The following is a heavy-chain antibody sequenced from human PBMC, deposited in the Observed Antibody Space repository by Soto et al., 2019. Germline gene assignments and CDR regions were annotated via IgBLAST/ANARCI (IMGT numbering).Heavy chain of an antibody. V-gene: IGHV1-18*01. CDR3: ARDNTAIFGVVKWTRYFEL. J-gene: IGHJ2*01. CDR2: ISAYNGNT. D-gene: IGHD3-3*01. CDR1: GYTFTSYG. Sequence: QVQLVQSGAEVKKPGASVKVSCKASGYTFTSYGISWVRQAPGQGLEWMGWISAYNGNTNYAQKVQGRVTMTTDTSTSTAYMELRSLRSDDTAVYYCARDNTAIFGVVKWTRYFELWGRGTLVTVSS.